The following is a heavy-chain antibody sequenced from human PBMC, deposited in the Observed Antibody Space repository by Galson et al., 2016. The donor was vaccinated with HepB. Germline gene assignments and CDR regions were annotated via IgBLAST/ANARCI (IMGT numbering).Heavy chain of an antibody. CDR1: GGPISSSKW. D-gene: IGHD2-21*02. CDR3: ARGCPGGGDCQGGLDY. J-gene: IGHJ4*02. Sequence: ETLSLTCAVSGGPISSSKWWSWVRQPPGKGPEWIGEISLSGGTSYIPSLKSRVTISIDKSKNQFTLKLSSVTAADTAVFYCARGCPGGGDCQGGLDYWGQGILVTVSS. CDR2: ISLSGGT. V-gene: IGHV4-4*02.